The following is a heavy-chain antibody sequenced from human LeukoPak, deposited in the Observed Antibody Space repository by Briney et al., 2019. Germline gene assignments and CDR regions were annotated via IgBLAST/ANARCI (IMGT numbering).Heavy chain of an antibody. CDR3: AKDRSRGTRHAFDI. CDR1: GFTFDDYA. V-gene: IGHV3-9*01. J-gene: IGHJ3*02. Sequence: GGSLRLSCAASGFTFDDYAMHWVRQAPGKGLEWVSGISWNSGSIGYADSVKGRFTISRDNAKNSLYLQMNSLRAEDTALYYCAKDRSRGTRHAFDICGQGTMVTVSS. D-gene: IGHD1-26*01. CDR2: ISWNSGSI.